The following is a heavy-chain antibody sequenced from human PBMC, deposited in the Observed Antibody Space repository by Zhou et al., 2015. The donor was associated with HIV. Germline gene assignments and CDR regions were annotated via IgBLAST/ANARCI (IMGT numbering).Heavy chain of an antibody. CDR3: ARDRYGLRSPSYDAFDI. D-gene: IGHD5-12*01. CDR1: GGTFSSYA. V-gene: IGHV1-69*01. Sequence: QVQLVQSGAEVKKPGSSVKVSCKASGGTFSSYAISWVRQAPGQGLEWMGGIIPIFGTANYAQKFQGRVTITADESTSTAYMELSSLRSEDTAVYYCARDRYGLRSPSYDAFDIWGQGTMVTVSS. CDR2: IIPIFGTA. J-gene: IGHJ3*02.